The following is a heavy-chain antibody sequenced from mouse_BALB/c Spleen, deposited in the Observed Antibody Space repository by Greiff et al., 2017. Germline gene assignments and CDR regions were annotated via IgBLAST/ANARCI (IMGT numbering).Heavy chain of an antibody. J-gene: IGHJ4*01. CDR1: GFTFSSYG. V-gene: IGHV5-6-3*01. CDR2: INSNGGST. CDR3: ARDTGLWSSMDY. Sequence: EVKLVESGGGLVQPGGSLKLSCAASGFTFSSYGMSWVRQTPDKRLELVATINSNGGSTYYPDSVKGRFTISRDNAKNTLYLQMSSLKSEDTAMYYCARDTGLWSSMDYWGQGTSVTVSS. D-gene: IGHD1-1*02.